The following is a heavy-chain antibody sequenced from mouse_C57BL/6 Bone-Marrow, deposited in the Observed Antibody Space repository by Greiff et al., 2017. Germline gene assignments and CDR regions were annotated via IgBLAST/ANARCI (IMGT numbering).Heavy chain of an antibody. J-gene: IGHJ4*01. D-gene: IGHD1-1*01. CDR2: ISNGGGST. V-gene: IGHV5-12*01. Sequence: EVKLEESGGGLVQPGGSLKLSCAASGFTFSDYYMYWVRQTPEKRLEWVAYISNGGGSTYYPDTVKGRFTISRDNAKNTLYLQMSRLKSEDTAMYYCASITTVHDYYAMDYWGQGTSVTVSS. CDR1: GFTFSDYY. CDR3: ASITTVHDYYAMDY.